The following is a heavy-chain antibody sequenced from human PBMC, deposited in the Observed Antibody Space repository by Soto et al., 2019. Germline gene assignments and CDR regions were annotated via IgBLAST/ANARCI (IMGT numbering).Heavy chain of an antibody. V-gene: IGHV1-8*02. CDR2: MNPNSGNT. D-gene: IGHD3-3*01. CDR3: ARRYDFWYYYMDV. Sequence: ASVKVSCKASGYTFTSYGISWVRQAPGQGLEWMGWMNPNSGNTGYAQKFQGRVTMTRNTSISTAYMELSSLRSEDTAVYYCARRYDFWYYYMDVWGKGTTVTVSS. CDR1: GYTFTSYG. J-gene: IGHJ6*03.